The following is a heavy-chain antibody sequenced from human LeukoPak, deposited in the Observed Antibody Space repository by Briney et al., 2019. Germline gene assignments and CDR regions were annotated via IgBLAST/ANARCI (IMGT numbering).Heavy chain of an antibody. D-gene: IGHD3-22*01. CDR1: GYSFTSYW. J-gene: IGHJ3*02. CDR2: IYPGDSDT. V-gene: IGHV5-51*01. Sequence: GESLKISCKGSGYSFTSYWIGWVRQMPGKGLEWMGIIYPGDSDTTYSPSFQGQVTISADKSISTAYLQWSSLKASDTAMYYCARQGPAASYYYDSSGYSIAPPDAFDIWGQGTMVTVSS. CDR3: ARQGPAASYYYDSSGYSIAPPDAFDI.